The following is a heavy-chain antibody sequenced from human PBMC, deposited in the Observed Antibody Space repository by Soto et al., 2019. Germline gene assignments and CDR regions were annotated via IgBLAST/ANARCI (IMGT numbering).Heavy chain of an antibody. CDR2: ISDSGGSP. J-gene: IGHJ5*02. D-gene: IGHD2-15*01. Sequence: GGSLRLSCAASGFXFRTYAMSWVRQTPGKGLEWVSTISDSGGSPYYADSVKGRFTVSRDNSKDTLYLQMNSLRAEDTAVYYCAKDLWNVVVVVAATIWFDPWGQGTLVTVSS. CDR3: AKDLWNVVVVVAATIWFDP. V-gene: IGHV3-23*01. CDR1: GFXFRTYA.